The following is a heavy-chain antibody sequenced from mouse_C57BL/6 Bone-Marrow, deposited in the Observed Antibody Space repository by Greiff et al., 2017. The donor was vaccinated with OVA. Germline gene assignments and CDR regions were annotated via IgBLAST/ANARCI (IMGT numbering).Heavy chain of an antibody. CDR1: GYSFTGYC. Sequence: VQLQQSGPELVKPGASVKISCKASGYSFTGYCMNWVKQSPEKSLEWIGEINPSTGGTTYNQKFKAKATLTVDKSSSTAYMQLTSLTSEDSAADYCARGGTCPFAYWGQGTLVTVSA. CDR3: ARGGTCPFAY. V-gene: IGHV1-42*01. D-gene: IGHD4-1*01. J-gene: IGHJ3*01. CDR2: INPSTGGT.